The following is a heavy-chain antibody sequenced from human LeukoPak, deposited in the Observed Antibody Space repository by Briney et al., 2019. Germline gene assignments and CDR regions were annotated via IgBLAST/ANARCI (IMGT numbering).Heavy chain of an antibody. Sequence: SETLSLTCSVSGGSISSDDYCWNWIRQHPGKGLEWIGYIYYSGSTYYNPSLKSRVALSVDTSKNQFSLKLSSLTAADTAVYYCARTPLWFGDIDIWGQGTMVTVSS. CDR3: ARTPLWFGDIDI. CDR1: GGSISSDDYC. J-gene: IGHJ3*02. V-gene: IGHV4-31*03. CDR2: IYYSGST. D-gene: IGHD3-10*01.